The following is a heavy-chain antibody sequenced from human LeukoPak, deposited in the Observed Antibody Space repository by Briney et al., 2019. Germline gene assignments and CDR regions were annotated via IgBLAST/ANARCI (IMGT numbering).Heavy chain of an antibody. Sequence: PSETLSLTCAVYGGSFNGYYWSWIRQPPGKGLEWIGEINHSGSTNYNPSLKSRVTISVDTSKNQFSLKLSSVTAADTAVYYCARGWSTYESFHNWFDPWGQGTLVTVSS. CDR1: GGSFNGYY. D-gene: IGHD5-12*01. V-gene: IGHV4-34*01. CDR3: ARGWSTYESFHNWFDP. J-gene: IGHJ5*02. CDR2: INHSGST.